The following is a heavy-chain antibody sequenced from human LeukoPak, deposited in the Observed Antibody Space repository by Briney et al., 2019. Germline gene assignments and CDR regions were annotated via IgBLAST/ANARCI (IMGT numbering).Heavy chain of an antibody. Sequence: GGSLRLSRAASGFTFSSYEMNWVRQAPGKGLEWVSYISSSGSTIYYADSVKGRFTISRDNAKNSLYLQMNSLRAEDTAVYYCATYSSGIAAEAWQPWGQGTLVTVSS. CDR3: ATYSSGIAAEAWQP. J-gene: IGHJ5*02. V-gene: IGHV3-48*03. D-gene: IGHD6-13*01. CDR1: GFTFSSYE. CDR2: ISSSGSTI.